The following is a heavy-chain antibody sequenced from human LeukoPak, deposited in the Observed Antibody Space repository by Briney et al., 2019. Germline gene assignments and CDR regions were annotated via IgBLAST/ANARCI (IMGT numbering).Heavy chain of an antibody. V-gene: IGHV4-59*08. CDR2: IHYSGST. CDR3: ARLSLYCSSSSCDNDWVY. D-gene: IGHD2-2*01. J-gene: IGHJ4*02. CDR1: GGSNY. Sequence: SETLSLTCTVSGGSNYWSWIRQPPGKGLEWIAYIHYSGSTYYNPSLKSRVTISVDTSKKQFSLKLRSVTAADTAVYYCARLSLYCSSSSCDNDWVYWGQGTLVTVSS.